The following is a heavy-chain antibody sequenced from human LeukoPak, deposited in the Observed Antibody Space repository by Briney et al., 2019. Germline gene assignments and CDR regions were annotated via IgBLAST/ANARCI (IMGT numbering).Heavy chain of an antibody. Sequence: GGSLRLSCAASGFTFSSYGMHWVRQAPGRGLEWVAFIRYDGSNKYYADSVKGRFTISRDNSKNTLYLQMNSLRAEDTAVYYCAKVAKRGVPFPYWGQGTLVTVSP. J-gene: IGHJ4*02. CDR3: AKVAKRGVPFPY. CDR2: IRYDGSNK. CDR1: GFTFSSYG. V-gene: IGHV3-30*02. D-gene: IGHD2-8*01.